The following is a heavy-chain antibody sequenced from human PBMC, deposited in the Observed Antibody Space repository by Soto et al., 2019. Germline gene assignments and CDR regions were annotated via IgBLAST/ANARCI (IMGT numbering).Heavy chain of an antibody. CDR1: GCSISSYY. CDR3: ARDPDP. V-gene: IGHV4-59*01. Sequence: SETLSLTCTVSGCSISSYYWSWIRQPPGKGLEWIGYIYYSGSTNYNPSLKSRVTISVDTSKNQFSLMLSSVTAADTAVYYCARDPDPWGQGTLVNVSS. CDR2: IYYSGST. J-gene: IGHJ5*02.